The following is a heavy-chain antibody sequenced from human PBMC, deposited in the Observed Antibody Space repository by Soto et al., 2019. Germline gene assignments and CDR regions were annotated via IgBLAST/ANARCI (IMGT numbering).Heavy chain of an antibody. J-gene: IGHJ5*02. D-gene: IGHD3-10*01. CDR2: INHSGST. CDR1: GGSFSGYY. Sequence: QVQLQQWGAGLLKPSETLSLTCAVYGGSFSGYYWSWIRQPPGKGLEWIGEINHSGSTNYNPSLKRRVTISVDTSKNQFSLKLSSVTAADTAVYYCASRLFSGFGWFDPWGQGTLVTVSS. CDR3: ASRLFSGFGWFDP. V-gene: IGHV4-34*01.